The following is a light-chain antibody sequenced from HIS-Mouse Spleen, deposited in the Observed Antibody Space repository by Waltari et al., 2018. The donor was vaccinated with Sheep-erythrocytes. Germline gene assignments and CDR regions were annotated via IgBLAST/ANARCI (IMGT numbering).Light chain of an antibody. Sequence: QSALTQPPSASGSPGQSVPIPCPAPSSTLGGSNYVSWYQQHPGKAPKLMIYEVSKRPSGVPDRFSGSKSGNTASLTVSGLQAEDEADYYCSSYAGSNNWVFGGGTKLTVL. CDR1: SSTLGGSNY. CDR3: SSYAGSNNWV. V-gene: IGLV2-8*01. J-gene: IGLJ3*02. CDR2: EVS.